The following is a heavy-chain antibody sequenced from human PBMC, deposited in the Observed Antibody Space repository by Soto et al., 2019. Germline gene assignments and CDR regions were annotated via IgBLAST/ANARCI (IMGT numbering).Heavy chain of an antibody. V-gene: IGHV4-4*02. CDR1: GGAIRSSNW. CDR2: IYHSGST. D-gene: IGHD4-4*01. Sequence: SETLSHTCAVSGGAIRSSNWWSWVRQPPGKGLEWIGEIYHSGSTNYNPSLKSRVTISVDKSKNQFSLKLSSVTAADTAVYYCARAYDYSSNWFDPWGQGTLVTVS. CDR3: ARAYDYSSNWFDP. J-gene: IGHJ5*02.